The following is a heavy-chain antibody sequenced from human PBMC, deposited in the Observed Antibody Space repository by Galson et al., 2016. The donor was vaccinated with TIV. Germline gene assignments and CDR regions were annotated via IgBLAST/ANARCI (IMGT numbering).Heavy chain of an antibody. CDR3: ARDRWVTYTDRPYFDY. CDR2: MYTSVNT. J-gene: IGHJ4*02. V-gene: IGHV4-4*07. D-gene: IGHD2-21*02. CDR1: GGSISDNY. Sequence: SETLSLTCTVSGGSISDNYWSWIRQSAGKGLEWIGRMYTSVNTDYNPSLESRVTLSADTSKNQFSLKLWSVTAADTAAYFCARDRWVTYTDRPYFDYWGQGTAVTVSS.